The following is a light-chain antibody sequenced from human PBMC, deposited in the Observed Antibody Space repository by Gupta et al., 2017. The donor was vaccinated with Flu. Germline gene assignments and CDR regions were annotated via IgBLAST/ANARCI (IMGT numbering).Light chain of an antibody. CDR1: QSVSSW. Sequence: DIQMTQSASPLSASVGDRVSITVLSSQSVSSWLAWFQLKPGKAPKLLIYKASSLESGVPSRFSGSGSGTEFTLTISSLQPDDFAAYYCQQYYSYSRTFGEGTKVEIK. V-gene: IGKV1-5*03. J-gene: IGKJ4*01. CDR3: QQYYSYSRT. CDR2: KAS.